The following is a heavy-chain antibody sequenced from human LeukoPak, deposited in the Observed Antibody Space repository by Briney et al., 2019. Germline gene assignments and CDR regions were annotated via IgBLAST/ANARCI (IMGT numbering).Heavy chain of an antibody. CDR2: ISGSGSTI. D-gene: IGHD3-10*01. J-gene: IGHJ4*02. CDR1: GVTFSNAW. CDR3: AREEAHYYGSGRPPGY. V-gene: IGHV3-11*04. Sequence: GGSLRLSCAASGVTFSNAWMSWVRQAPGKGLEWGSYISGSGSTIHYADSVKGRFTISRDNAKNSLYLQMNSLRAEDTAVYYCAREEAHYYGSGRPPGYWGRGTLVTVSS.